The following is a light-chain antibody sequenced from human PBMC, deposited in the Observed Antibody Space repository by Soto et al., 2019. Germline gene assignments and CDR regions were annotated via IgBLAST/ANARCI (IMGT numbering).Light chain of an antibody. CDR3: SSYTTDNTRV. CDR2: EVN. CDR1: SSDVGGYNY. J-gene: IGLJ2*01. V-gene: IGLV2-14*01. Sequence: QSVLTQPASVSGSPGQSITIFCTGTSSDVGGYNYVSWYQQYPGKAPKLMIYEVNNRPSGVSNRFSGSKSGNTASLTISWLQADDEADYYCSSYTTDNTRVFGGGTKVTVL.